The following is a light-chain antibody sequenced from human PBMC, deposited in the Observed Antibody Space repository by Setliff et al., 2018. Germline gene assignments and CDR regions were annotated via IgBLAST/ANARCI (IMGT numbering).Light chain of an antibody. CDR1: SSNIGRGS. Sequence: QSVLTQPPSMSAAPGQKVTISCSGSSSNIGRGSVAWYQQSPGTAPKLLFYGDNNRPSGISDRFSGSKSETSATLVITGLRTGDEADYYCATWDFRLSGVVFGGGTK. CDR3: ATWDFRLSGVV. V-gene: IGLV1-51*01. J-gene: IGLJ3*02. CDR2: GDN.